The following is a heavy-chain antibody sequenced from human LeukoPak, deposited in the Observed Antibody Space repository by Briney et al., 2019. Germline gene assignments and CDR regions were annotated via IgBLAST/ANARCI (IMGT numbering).Heavy chain of an antibody. J-gene: IGHJ6*03. CDR1: GFTFSSYE. V-gene: IGHV3-48*03. CDR3: AKDQVTMVRGVISARLYYYYYYMDV. Sequence: PGGSLRLSCAASGFTFSSYEMNWVRQAPGKGLEWVSYISSSGSTIYYADSVRGRFTISRDNSKNTLYLQMNSLRAEDTAVYYCAKDQVTMVRGVISARLYYYYYYMDVWGKGTTVTVSS. D-gene: IGHD3-10*01. CDR2: ISSSGSTI.